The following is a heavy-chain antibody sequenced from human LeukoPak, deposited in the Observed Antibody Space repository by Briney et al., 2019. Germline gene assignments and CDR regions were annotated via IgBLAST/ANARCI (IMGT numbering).Heavy chain of an antibody. CDR1: GGTFSSYA. J-gene: IGHJ4*02. CDR3: ARGGGTEYYFDY. CDR2: IIPIFGTA. D-gene: IGHD3-16*01. V-gene: IGHV1-69*13. Sequence: ASVKVSCKASGGTFSSYAISWVRQAPGQGLEWMGGIIPIFGTANYAQKFQGRVTITADESTSTAYMELSSLRSEDTAVYYCARGGGTEYYFDYWGQGTLVTVSS.